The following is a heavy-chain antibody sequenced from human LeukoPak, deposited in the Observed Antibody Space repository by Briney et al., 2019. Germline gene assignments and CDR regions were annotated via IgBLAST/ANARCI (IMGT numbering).Heavy chain of an antibody. V-gene: IGHV4-59*01. D-gene: IGHD3-22*01. CDR3: ARASGYSLFDY. Sequence: SETLSLTCTVSGDSMDTYYWSWIRQPPGKGLEWIGFIYYSGSTNYNPSLKRRVTISVDTSKNQFSLKLTSVTAADTALYYCARASGYSLFDYWGQGTLVTVSS. J-gene: IGHJ4*02. CDR2: IYYSGST. CDR1: GDSMDTYY.